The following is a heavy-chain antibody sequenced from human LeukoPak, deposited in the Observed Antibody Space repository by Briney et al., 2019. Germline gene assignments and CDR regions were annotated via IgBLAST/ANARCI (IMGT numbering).Heavy chain of an antibody. Sequence: PGGSLRLSCAASGFTFSSYGMHWVRQAPGKGLEWVAVISYDGSNKYYADSVKGRFTISRDNSKNTLYLQMNSLRAEDTAVYYCATGSGDGYPWPPHYWGQGTLVTVSS. CDR3: ATGSGDGYPWPPHY. CDR2: ISYDGSNK. D-gene: IGHD5-24*01. CDR1: GFTFSSYG. J-gene: IGHJ4*02. V-gene: IGHV3-30*03.